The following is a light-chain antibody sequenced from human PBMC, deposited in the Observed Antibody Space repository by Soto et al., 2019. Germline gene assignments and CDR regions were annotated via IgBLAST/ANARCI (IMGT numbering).Light chain of an antibody. Sequence: QSVLAQPASVSGSPGQSITISCTGTSSDVGAYDAVSWYQQHPGKAPQVIIYRGTKRPSGVSTRFSGSVSGNTASLTVSGLQAEDEAPYFCFSFTTTSPHVFGTGTKVTVL. CDR3: FSFTTTSPHV. J-gene: IGLJ1*01. V-gene: IGLV2-14*02. CDR2: RGT. CDR1: SSDVGAYDA.